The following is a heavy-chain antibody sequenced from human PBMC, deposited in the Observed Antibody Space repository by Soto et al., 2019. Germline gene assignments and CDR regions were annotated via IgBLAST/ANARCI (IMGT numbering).Heavy chain of an antibody. CDR3: ARKPGKTGTTSYFDF. V-gene: IGHV2-26*01. D-gene: IGHD1-7*01. CDR2: MFSNGEK. J-gene: IGHJ4*02. Sequence: QVTLKESGPVLVKPTETLTLTCNVSGFSLSNVRVGVGWVRQPPGKALEWLAHMFSNGEKSYSTSLRSRLTVSTDPSKRQVVLTLSNMHPVDTGTYYCARKPGKTGTTSYFDFWGPGILVTVSS. CDR1: GFSLSNVRVG.